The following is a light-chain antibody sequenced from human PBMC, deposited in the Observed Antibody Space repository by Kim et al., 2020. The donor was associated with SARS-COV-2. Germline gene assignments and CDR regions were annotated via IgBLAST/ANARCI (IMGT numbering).Light chain of an antibody. CDR2: TAS. V-gene: IGKV1-39*01. CDR3: QQTYSAPRT. CDR1: QYISRY. J-gene: IGKJ1*01. Sequence: AAVGYRYNITCRASQYISRYLNWYQQKPGKAPKLLIYTASSLQSGVPSRFTGSGSETDFTLTISSLQPEDFATYYCQQTYSAPRTFGQGTKVDIK.